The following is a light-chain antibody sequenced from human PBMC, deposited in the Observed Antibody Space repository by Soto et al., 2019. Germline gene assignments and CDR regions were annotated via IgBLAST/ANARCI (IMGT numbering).Light chain of an antibody. CDR1: QSVSNN. Sequence: IVMTQSPATLSVSPGERATLSCRANQSVSNNLAWYQKKPGQAPRLLIYGASTRATGIPARFSGSGSGTEFTLTISSLQSEDFAVYYCQQYNNWWTFGQGTRVEIK. J-gene: IGKJ1*01. V-gene: IGKV3-15*01. CDR3: QQYNNWWT. CDR2: GAS.